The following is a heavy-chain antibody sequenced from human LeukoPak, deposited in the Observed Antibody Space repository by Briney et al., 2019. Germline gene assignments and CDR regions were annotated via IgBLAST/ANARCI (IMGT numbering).Heavy chain of an antibody. CDR1: GFIFSTYD. D-gene: IGHD2-15*01. CDR2: VGTVGDT. J-gene: IGHJ4*02. Sequence: GGSLRLSCAASGFIFSTYDMHWVRQAAGKGLEWVSSVGTVGDTYYSDSVKGRFSLSRDDAVNSLYLQMNNLRPEDTAVYYCARATLGSLDHWGQGALVTVSS. CDR3: ARATLGSLDH. V-gene: IGHV3-13*01.